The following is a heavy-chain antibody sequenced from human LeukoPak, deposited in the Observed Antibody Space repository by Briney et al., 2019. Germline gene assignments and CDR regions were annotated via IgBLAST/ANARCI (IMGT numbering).Heavy chain of an antibody. CDR1: GGTFSSYA. CDR2: IIPILGIA. Sequence: ASVKVSCKASGGTFSSYAISWVRQAPGQGLEWMGRIIPILGIANYAQKFQGRVTITADKSTSTAYMELSSLRSEDTAVYYCASGLMTMVTRAIDYWGQGTLVTVSS. D-gene: IGHD4-17*01. CDR3: ASGLMTMVTRAIDY. V-gene: IGHV1-69*04. J-gene: IGHJ4*02.